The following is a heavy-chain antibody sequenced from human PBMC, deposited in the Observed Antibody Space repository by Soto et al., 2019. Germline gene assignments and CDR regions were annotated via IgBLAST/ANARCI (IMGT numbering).Heavy chain of an antibody. J-gene: IGHJ4*02. Sequence: PSETLSLTCTVSSDSLSNYYCSWFRQPPGKGLEWIGYMHYNGYTSYNPSLRSRVTISVDTSKNQFSLTVTSVTAADTAVYYCARRIVAKETFDYWGQGTLVTVSS. CDR1: SDSLSNYY. D-gene: IGHD5-12*01. CDR3: ARRIVAKETFDY. CDR2: MHYNGYT. V-gene: IGHV4-59*08.